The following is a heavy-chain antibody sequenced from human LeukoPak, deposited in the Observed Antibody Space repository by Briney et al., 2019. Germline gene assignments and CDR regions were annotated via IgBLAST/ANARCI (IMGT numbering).Heavy chain of an antibody. V-gene: IGHV4-39*02. J-gene: IGHJ4*02. D-gene: IGHD1-26*01. CDR2: ISYSGGT. CDR3: ARDGEELLGKGSFDY. CDR1: GGSIISSDHY. Sequence: SETLSLTCTVSGGSIISSDHYWGWTRQPPGRGLEWFGSISYSGGTAYNPSLRSRVTISVDTSKNQFSLKLSSVTAADTAVYYCARDGEELLGKGSFDYWGQGTLVTVSS.